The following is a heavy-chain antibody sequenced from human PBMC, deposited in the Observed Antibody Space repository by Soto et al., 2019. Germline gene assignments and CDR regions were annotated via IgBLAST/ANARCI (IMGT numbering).Heavy chain of an antibody. CDR2: ISAYNGNT. V-gene: IGHV1-18*01. CDR1: GYTFTSYG. D-gene: IGHD3-3*01. CDR3: AREIAYDFWSGYYGPNWFDP. Sequence: ASVKVFCKASGYTFTSYGISWVRQAPGQGLEWMGWISAYNGNTNYAQKLQGRVTMTTDTSTSTAYMELRSLRSDDTAVYYCAREIAYDFWSGYYGPNWFDPWGQGALVTVSS. J-gene: IGHJ5*02.